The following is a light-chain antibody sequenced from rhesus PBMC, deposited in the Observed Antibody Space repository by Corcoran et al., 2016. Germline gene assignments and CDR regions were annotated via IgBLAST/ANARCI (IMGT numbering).Light chain of an antibody. Sequence: DIQMTQSPSSLSASVGDTVTITCRASQSISNWLAWYQQKPGKAPKLVIYKASTLQTGVPSRFSGSGSGTDFTLTISSLQSEDFATYCGQHYGSREFTFGPGTKLDIK. CDR3: QHYGSREFT. CDR2: KAS. CDR1: QSISNW. J-gene: IGKJ3*01. V-gene: IGKV1-22*01.